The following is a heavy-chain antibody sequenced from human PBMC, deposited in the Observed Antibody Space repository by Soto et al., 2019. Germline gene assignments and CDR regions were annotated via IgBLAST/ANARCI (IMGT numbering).Heavy chain of an antibody. J-gene: IGHJ6*02. CDR1: GYTFTNYW. CDR3: AASIFYYGMDV. V-gene: IGHV5-51*01. Sequence: GESLKISCKGSGYTFTNYWIGWVRQMPGKGPEWMGIIYPGDSDTKYNPSFQGQVTISADKSISTTYLQWSSLKASDTAIYYCAASIFYYGMDVWGQGTTVTVSS. CDR2: IYPGDSDT.